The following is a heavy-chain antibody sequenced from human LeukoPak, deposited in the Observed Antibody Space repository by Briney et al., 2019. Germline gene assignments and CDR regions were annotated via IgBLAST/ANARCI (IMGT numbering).Heavy chain of an antibody. J-gene: IGHJ4*02. Sequence: PGGSLRLSCAASGFTFSTYSMNWVRQAPGKGLEWVSYINPSSTTIYYADSVKGRFTISRDNAKNSLYLQMNSLRDEDTAVYYCARGADQEFDFWGQGTLVTVSS. CDR2: INPSSTTI. CDR1: GFTFSTYS. CDR3: ARGADQEFDF. V-gene: IGHV3-48*02.